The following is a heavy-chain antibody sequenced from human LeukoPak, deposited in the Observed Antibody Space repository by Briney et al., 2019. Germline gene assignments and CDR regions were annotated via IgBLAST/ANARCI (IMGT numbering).Heavy chain of an antibody. CDR2: INPNSGGT. V-gene: IGHV1-2*06. D-gene: IGHD3/OR15-3a*01. CDR1: GYTFTGSY. Sequence: ASVKVSCKASGYTFTGSYMHWVRQAPGQGLEWMGRINPNSGGTNYAQKFQGRVTMTRDTSISTAYMELSRLRSDDTAVYYCARGTGPNQCDYYYRDVWGKGTTVTVSS. J-gene: IGHJ6*03. CDR3: ARGTGPNQCDYYYRDV.